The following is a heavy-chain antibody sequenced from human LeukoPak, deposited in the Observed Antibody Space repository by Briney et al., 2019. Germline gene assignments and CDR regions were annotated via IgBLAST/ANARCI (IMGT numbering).Heavy chain of an antibody. CDR1: GFTVSSNY. CDR2: IYSGGST. D-gene: IGHD2-2*01. CDR3: ARGETSSYDY. V-gene: IGHV3-53*01. Sequence: GGSLRLSCAASGFTVSSNYMSWVRQAPGKGLEWVSVIYSGGSTDYADSVKGRFTISRDTSKNTLYLQMNSLRVEDTAVYYCARGETSSYDYWGQGTLVTVSS. J-gene: IGHJ4*02.